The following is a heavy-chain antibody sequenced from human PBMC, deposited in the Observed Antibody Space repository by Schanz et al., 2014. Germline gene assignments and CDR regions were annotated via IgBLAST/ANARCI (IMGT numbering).Heavy chain of an antibody. J-gene: IGHJ3*02. Sequence: QVQLQESGPGLVQPSQTLSLTCVVSGDSISNDDYSWSWIRQSPGKGLEWIGYIYSSGSTYYNPSLESRVSMSVDTSKKQLSLKLRSVSAADTAVYYCARVVLGGDAFDIWGQGTMVTVSS. V-gene: IGHV4-30-4*07. CDR2: IYSSGST. CDR1: GDSISNDDYS. D-gene: IGHD3-10*01. CDR3: ARVVLGGDAFDI.